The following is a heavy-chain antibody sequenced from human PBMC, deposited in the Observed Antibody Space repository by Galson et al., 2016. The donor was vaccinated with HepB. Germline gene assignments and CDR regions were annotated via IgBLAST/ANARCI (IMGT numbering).Heavy chain of an antibody. CDR2: IIPVLGTT. D-gene: IGHD1-26*01. CDR1: EDTFSTYS. J-gene: IGHJ4*02. Sequence: SVKVSCKASEDTFSTYSVTWVRQAPGQGLEWMGKIIPVLGTTTYAQKLQGRLTITADKSTTTVYMDLGSLTFDDTAVYYCTRAHRIAMFAVGFDYWGQGSLVAVSS. V-gene: IGHV1-69*08. CDR3: TRAHRIAMFAVGFDY.